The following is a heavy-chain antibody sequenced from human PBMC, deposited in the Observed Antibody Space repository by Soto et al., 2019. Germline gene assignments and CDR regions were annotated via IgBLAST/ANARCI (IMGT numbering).Heavy chain of an antibody. J-gene: IGHJ4*02. D-gene: IGHD1-1*01. Sequence: SETLSLTCTVSGGSISRSTSYWGWIRQPPGKGLEWIASIYYSGSTYYNPSLKSRVPISVDTSKNHFSLKLSSVTAADTAVYNCARLLSTNGADYWGQGTLLTVSS. CDR2: IYYSGST. V-gene: IGHV4-39*02. CDR1: GGSISRSTSY. CDR3: ARLLSTNGADY.